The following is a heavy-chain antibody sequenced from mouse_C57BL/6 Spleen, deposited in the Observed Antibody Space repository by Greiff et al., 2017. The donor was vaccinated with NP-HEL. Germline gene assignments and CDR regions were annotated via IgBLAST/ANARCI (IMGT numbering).Heavy chain of an antibody. CDR1: GYTFTTYP. J-gene: IGHJ3*01. CDR2: FHPYNDDT. Sequence: VQLQQSGAERVKPGASVKMSCKASGYTFTTYPIEWLKQNHGKSLEWIGNFHPYNDDTKYNEKFKGKATLTVEKSSSTVYLELSRLTSDDSAVYYCARGGDGYEAWFAYWGQGTLVTVSA. CDR3: ARGGDGYEAWFAY. D-gene: IGHD2-2*01. V-gene: IGHV1-47*01.